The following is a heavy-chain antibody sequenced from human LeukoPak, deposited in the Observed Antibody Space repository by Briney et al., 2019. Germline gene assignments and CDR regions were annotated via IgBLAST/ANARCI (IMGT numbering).Heavy chain of an antibody. CDR3: ARNGAPVVTAITPYYYYMDV. CDR2: INQDGSEK. Sequence: PGGSLRLSCAASGFTFSSNWMSWVRQAPGKGLEWVGIINQDGSEKYYVDSVKGRFTISRDNARNSLYLQMNSLRAEDTAEYYCARNGAPVVTAITPYYYYMDVWGKGTTVTVSS. D-gene: IGHD2-21*02. V-gene: IGHV3-7*01. J-gene: IGHJ6*03. CDR1: GFTFSSNW.